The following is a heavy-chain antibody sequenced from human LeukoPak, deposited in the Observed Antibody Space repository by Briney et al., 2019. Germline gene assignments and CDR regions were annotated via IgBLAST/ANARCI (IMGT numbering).Heavy chain of an antibody. D-gene: IGHD6-19*01. V-gene: IGHV1-69*13. J-gene: IGHJ5*02. CDR2: IIPIFGTA. Sequence: GASVTLSFKASGGTFSSYAISWVRQAPGQGLEWMGGIIPIFGTANYAQKFQGRVTITADESTSTAYMELSSLRSEDTAVYYCAVGVAVAGPTFDPWGQRTVVTVSS. CDR1: GGTFSSYA. CDR3: AVGVAVAGPTFDP.